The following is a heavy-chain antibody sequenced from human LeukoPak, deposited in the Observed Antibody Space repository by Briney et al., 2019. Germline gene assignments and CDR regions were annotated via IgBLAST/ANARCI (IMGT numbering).Heavy chain of an antibody. V-gene: IGHV4-59*01. J-gene: IGHJ4*02. D-gene: IGHD3-22*01. CDR2: IYYSGST. CDR3: ARTDSYYDSSGYWHYYFDY. CDR1: GGSISSYY. Sequence: SETLSLTCTVPGGSISSYYWSWIRQPPGKGLEWIGYIYYSGSTNYNPSLKSRVTISVDTSKNQFSLKLSSVTAADTAVYYCARTDSYYDSSGYWHYYFDYWGQGTLVTVSS.